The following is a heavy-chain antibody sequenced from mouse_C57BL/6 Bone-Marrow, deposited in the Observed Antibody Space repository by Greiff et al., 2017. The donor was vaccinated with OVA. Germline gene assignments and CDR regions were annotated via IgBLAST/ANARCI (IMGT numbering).Heavy chain of an antibody. Sequence: VKLVESGPELVKPGASVKISCKASGYAFSSSWMNWVKQRPGKGLEWIGRIYPGDGDTNYNGKFKGKATLTADKSSSTAYMQLSSLTSEDSAVYFCARSGYYYGSSCWGQGTTLTVSS. CDR2: IYPGDGDT. CDR1: GYAFSSSW. CDR3: ARSGYYYGSSC. J-gene: IGHJ2*01. V-gene: IGHV1-82*01. D-gene: IGHD1-1*01.